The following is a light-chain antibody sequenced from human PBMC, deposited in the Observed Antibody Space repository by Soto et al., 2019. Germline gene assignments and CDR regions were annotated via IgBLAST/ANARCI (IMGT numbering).Light chain of an antibody. CDR2: GAS. J-gene: IGKJ3*01. CDR1: QDIRKY. CDR3: QHDDHLPPFT. V-gene: IGKV1-33*01. Sequence: DIQMTQSPASLSASVGDRVTITCQASQDIRKYLSWYQQKPGRAPKLLIYGASYLETGVPSRFSGSGYGTDFTFTISSLQPEDIATYYCQHDDHLPPFTFGPGTKVAI.